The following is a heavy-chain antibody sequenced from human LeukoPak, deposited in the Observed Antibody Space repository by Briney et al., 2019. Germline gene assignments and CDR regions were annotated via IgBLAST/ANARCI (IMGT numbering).Heavy chain of an antibody. D-gene: IGHD2-8*01. CDR2: ISSDGART. V-gene: IGHV3-64*01. CDR1: GLTFSSNA. Sequence: GGSLRLSCAASGLTFSSNAMHWVRQAPGEGLEYVSGISSDGARTHYANYVKGRFTISRDNAKNTIDLQMGSLRPEDTAVYYCARKGYGVNYFDYWGQGTLVTVSS. CDR3: ARKGYGVNYFDY. J-gene: IGHJ4*02.